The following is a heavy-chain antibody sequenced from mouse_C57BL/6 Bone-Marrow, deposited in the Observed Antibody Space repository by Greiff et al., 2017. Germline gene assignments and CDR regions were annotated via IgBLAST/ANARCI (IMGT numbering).Heavy chain of an antibody. CDR3: AREWDDYYGFDY. CDR2: ISYDGSN. J-gene: IGHJ2*01. Sequence: DVKLVESGPGLVKPSQSLSLTCSVTGYSITSGYYWNWIRQFPGNKLEWMGYISYDGSNNYNPSLKNRISITRDTSKNQFFLKLNSVTTEDTATYYCAREWDDYYGFDYWGQGTTLTVSS. D-gene: IGHD1-1*01. V-gene: IGHV3-6*01. CDR1: GYSITSGYY.